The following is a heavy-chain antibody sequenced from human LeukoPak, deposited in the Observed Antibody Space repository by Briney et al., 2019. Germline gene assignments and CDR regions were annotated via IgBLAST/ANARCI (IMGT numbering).Heavy chain of an antibody. CDR1: GGSFSGYY. J-gene: IGHJ5*02. Sequence: SETLSLTCAVYGGSFSGYYWSWIRQPPGKGLEWIGEINHSGSTNYNPSLKSRVTISVDTSKNQFSLKLSSVTAADTAVYYCARGAGPGWFDPWGQGTLVTVSS. V-gene: IGHV4-34*01. CDR3: ARGAGPGWFDP. CDR2: INHSGST. D-gene: IGHD3-10*01.